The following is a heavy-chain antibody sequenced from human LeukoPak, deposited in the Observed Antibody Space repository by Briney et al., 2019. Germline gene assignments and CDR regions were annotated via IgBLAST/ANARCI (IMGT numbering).Heavy chain of an antibody. Sequence: GGSLRLSCAASGFTFDDYGMSWVRQAPGKGLEWVSGINWNGGSTGYADSVKGRFTISRDNAKNSLCLQMNSLRAEDTALYYCARDLVAGTTTGAFDIWGQGTMVTVSS. CDR3: ARDLVAGTTTGAFDI. CDR2: INWNGGST. CDR1: GFTFDDYG. D-gene: IGHD6-19*01. J-gene: IGHJ3*02. V-gene: IGHV3-20*04.